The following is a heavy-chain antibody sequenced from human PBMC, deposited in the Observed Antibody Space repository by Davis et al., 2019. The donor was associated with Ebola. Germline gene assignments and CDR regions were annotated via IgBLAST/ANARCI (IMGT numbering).Heavy chain of an antibody. Sequence: GESLKISCAASGFTFSSYSMNWVRQAPGKGPEWIAFISSRSSPIYYADSVMGRFTISRDNAKESLYLHMNSLRDEDTALYYCAIGRGSSWFHYWGRGTLVTVSS. D-gene: IGHD6-13*01. J-gene: IGHJ4*02. CDR2: ISSRSSPI. CDR1: GFTFSSYS. CDR3: AIGRGSSWFHY. V-gene: IGHV3-48*02.